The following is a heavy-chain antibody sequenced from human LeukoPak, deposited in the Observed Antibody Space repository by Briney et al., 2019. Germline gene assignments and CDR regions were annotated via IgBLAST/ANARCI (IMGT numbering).Heavy chain of an antibody. CDR3: ARGIYSYHFDY. D-gene: IGHD5-18*01. J-gene: IGHJ4*02. Sequence: SETLSPTCSGSGGSINSAHFYWNWIRQPPGKGLEWVGYIFYSGSTYYNPSLKSRVTISLDASKNQSSLSLSSVTAADTAVYYCARGIYSYHFDYWGQGILVTVSS. CDR2: IFYSGST. V-gene: IGHV4-30-4*08. CDR1: GGSINSAHFY.